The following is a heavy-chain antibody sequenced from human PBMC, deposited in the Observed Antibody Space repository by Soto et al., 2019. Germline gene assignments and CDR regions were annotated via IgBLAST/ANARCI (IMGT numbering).Heavy chain of an antibody. CDR2: ISGSDNTI. CDR3: ARDPLPYYYDTSGHY. D-gene: IGHD3-22*01. V-gene: IGHV3-48*02. CDR1: GFTLSSYS. J-gene: IGHJ4*02. Sequence: GGSLRLSCAASGFTLSSYSMNWVRQAPGKGLEWVSYISGSDNTIYYADSVKGRFTISRDSAKNSLYLQMNSLRDEDTAVYYCARDPLPYYYDTSGHYWGQGTLVTVSS.